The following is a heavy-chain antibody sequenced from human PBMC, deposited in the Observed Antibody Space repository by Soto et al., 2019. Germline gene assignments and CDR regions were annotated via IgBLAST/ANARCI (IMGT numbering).Heavy chain of an antibody. V-gene: IGHV1-18*01. Sequence: ASVKVSCKASGYTFTSYGISWVRQAPGQGLEWMGWISAYNGNTNYAQKLQGRVTMTTDTSTSTAYMELRSLRSDDTAVYYCARGEPVLRFLEWPIGIDYWGQGTLVTV. D-gene: IGHD3-3*01. CDR1: GYTFTSYG. CDR2: ISAYNGNT. CDR3: ARGEPVLRFLEWPIGIDY. J-gene: IGHJ4*02.